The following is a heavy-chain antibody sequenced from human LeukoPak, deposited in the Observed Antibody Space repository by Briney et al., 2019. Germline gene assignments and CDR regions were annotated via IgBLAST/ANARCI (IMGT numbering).Heavy chain of an antibody. CDR2: IYHSGST. D-gene: IGHD2-15*01. V-gene: IGHV4-30-2*01. J-gene: IGHJ4*02. CDR3: ARVVEFGCSGGSCYSYYYFDY. CDR1: GGSISSGGYS. Sequence: SETLSLTCTVSGGSISSGGYSWSWIRQPPGKGLEWIGYIYHSGSTYYNPSLKSRVTISVDRSKNQFSLKLSSVTAADTAVYYCARVVEFGCSGGSCYSYYYFDYWGQGTLVTVSS.